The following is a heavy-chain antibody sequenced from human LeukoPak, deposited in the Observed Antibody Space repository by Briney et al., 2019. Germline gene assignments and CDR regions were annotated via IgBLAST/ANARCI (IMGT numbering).Heavy chain of an antibody. D-gene: IGHD2-15*01. J-gene: IGHJ4*02. Sequence: GGSLRLSCAASGFTFSTYGMHWVCQAPGKGLEWVAVISYDGSNKYYADSVKGRFTISRDNSKNTLYLQMNSLRAEDTAVYYCAKSDLGHRSRQVGHFDYWGQGTLVTVSS. CDR2: ISYDGSNK. CDR3: AKSDLGHRSRQVGHFDY. CDR1: GFTFSTYG. V-gene: IGHV3-30*18.